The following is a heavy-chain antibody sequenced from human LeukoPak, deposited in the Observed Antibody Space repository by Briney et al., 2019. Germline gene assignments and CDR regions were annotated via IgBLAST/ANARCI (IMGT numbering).Heavy chain of an antibody. Sequence: GASVTVSCKASGYTFTSYGISWVRQAPGQGLEWMGWISAYNGNTNYAQKLQGRVTMTADTSTSTAYMELRSLRSDDTAVYYCARDFYSSSWYGNNDYWGQGTLVTVSS. CDR2: ISAYNGNT. D-gene: IGHD6-13*01. CDR1: GYTFTSYG. V-gene: IGHV1-18*01. CDR3: ARDFYSSSWYGNNDY. J-gene: IGHJ4*02.